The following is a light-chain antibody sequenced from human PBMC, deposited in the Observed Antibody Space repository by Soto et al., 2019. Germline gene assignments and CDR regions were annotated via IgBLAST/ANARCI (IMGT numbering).Light chain of an antibody. CDR1: QSVSSY. J-gene: IGKJ4*01. Sequence: EIGLTQSPGTLSLSAGERVTLSCRASQSVSSYLAWYQQTPGQAPRLLIYDTSNRATGTPDRSSGSGSRKDFTLTISRLEPEDFTMYYCQQYVSSPLTFGGGTKLDIK. V-gene: IGKV3-20*01. CDR3: QQYVSSPLT. CDR2: DTS.